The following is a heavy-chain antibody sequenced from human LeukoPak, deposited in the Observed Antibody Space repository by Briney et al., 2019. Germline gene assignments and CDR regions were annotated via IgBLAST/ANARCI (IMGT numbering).Heavy chain of an antibody. CDR3: AKEPTRNLPGLPHFDY. D-gene: IGHD7-27*01. Sequence: GGSLRLSCAASRFTFSSYAMSWVRQAPGKGLEWVSAISGSGGSTYYADSVKGRFTISRDNSKNTLYLQMNSLRAEDTAVYYCAKEPTRNLPGLPHFDYWGQGTLVTVSS. V-gene: IGHV3-23*01. J-gene: IGHJ4*02. CDR1: RFTFSSYA. CDR2: ISGSGGST.